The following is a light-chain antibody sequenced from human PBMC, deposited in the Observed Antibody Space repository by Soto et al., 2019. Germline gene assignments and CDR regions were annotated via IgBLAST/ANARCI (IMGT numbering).Light chain of an antibody. CDR3: QQANSFPYT. Sequence: DIQMTQSPSSVSASVGDTVTIACRASQGISNWLAWYQQKPGRAPKLLIYAASRLQGDLPSRFSGRGSGTDFTLTISSLQPEDFATYYCQQANSFPYTFGQGTKLEIK. CDR2: AAS. V-gene: IGKV1D-12*01. J-gene: IGKJ2*01. CDR1: QGISNW.